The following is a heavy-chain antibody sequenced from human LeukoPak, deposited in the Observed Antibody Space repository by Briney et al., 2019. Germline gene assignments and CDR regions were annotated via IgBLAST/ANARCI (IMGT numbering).Heavy chain of an antibody. Sequence: GGSLRLSCAASGFTFNTFNMNWVRQAPGKGLEWVSSITRGGDYIYYADSVKGRFTTSRGNAKNSLSLQLNSLRVEDTAVYYCARGHYDVLAASYKWTPDYWGQGTLVTVSS. CDR2: ITRGGDYI. CDR1: GFTFNTFN. V-gene: IGHV3-21*01. CDR3: ARGHYDVLAASYKWTPDY. J-gene: IGHJ4*02. D-gene: IGHD3-9*01.